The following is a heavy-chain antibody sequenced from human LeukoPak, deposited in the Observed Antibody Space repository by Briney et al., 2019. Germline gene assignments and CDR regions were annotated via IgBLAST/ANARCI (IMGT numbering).Heavy chain of an antibody. J-gene: IGHJ6*03. V-gene: IGHV4-39*01. D-gene: IGHD3-10*01. CDR2: IYYSGST. CDR1: GGSISSSSYY. Sequence: SETLSLTCTVSGGSISSSSYYWGWIRQPPGKGLEWIGSIYYSGSTYYNPSLKSRVTISVDTSKNQFSLKLSSVTAAETAVYYCARVSAMVRGAGPYYYYYMDVWGKGTTVTVSS. CDR3: ARVSAMVRGAGPYYYYYMDV.